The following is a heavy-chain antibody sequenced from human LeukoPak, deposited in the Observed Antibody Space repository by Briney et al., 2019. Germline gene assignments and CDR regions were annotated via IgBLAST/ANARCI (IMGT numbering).Heavy chain of an antibody. J-gene: IGHJ4*02. D-gene: IGHD1-7*01. V-gene: IGHV1-69*13. Sequence: VASVKVSCKASGGSFTKYTLSWVRQAPGQGLEWMGGIIPIFGAANYAQKFRGRLTVTADEPTTTAYMELNSLTSEDTAVYFCATDELTGQLVFWGQGTRVTVSS. CDR1: GGSFTKYT. CDR2: IIPIFGAA. CDR3: ATDELTGQLVF.